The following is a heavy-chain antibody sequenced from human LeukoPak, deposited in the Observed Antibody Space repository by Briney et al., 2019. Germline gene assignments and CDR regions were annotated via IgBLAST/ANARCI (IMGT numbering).Heavy chain of an antibody. CDR1: GFTFSTYS. D-gene: IGHD4-17*01. V-gene: IGHV3-21*01. CDR3: ARAETVTIRFDY. Sequence: GGSLRLSCGASGFTFSTYSMNWVRQAPGKGLEWVSSISSSSSYLFYADSVKGRFTISRDNAKNSLYLQMSSLRAEDTAVYYCARAETVTIRFDYWGQGTLVTVSS. J-gene: IGHJ4*02. CDR2: ISSSSSYL.